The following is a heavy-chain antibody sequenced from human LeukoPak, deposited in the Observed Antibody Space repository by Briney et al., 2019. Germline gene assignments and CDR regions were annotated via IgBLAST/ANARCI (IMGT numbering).Heavy chain of an antibody. CDR3: ARTGIRGVSPYFDY. D-gene: IGHD3-10*01. V-gene: IGHV4-34*01. J-gene: IGHJ4*02. CDR1: GGSFSGYY. Sequence: SETLSLTCAVYGGSFSGYYWSWIRQPPGKGLEWIGEINHSGSTNYNPSLKSRVTISVDTSKNQFSLKLSSVTAADTAVYYCARTGIRGVSPYFDYWGQGTLVTVSS. CDR2: INHSGST.